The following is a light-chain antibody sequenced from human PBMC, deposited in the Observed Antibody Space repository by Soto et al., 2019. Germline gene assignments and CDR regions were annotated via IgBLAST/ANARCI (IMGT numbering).Light chain of an antibody. V-gene: IGKV3-15*01. CDR3: QQYNNWPQT. Sequence: EAVLTQSPATLSVSPGEGATLSCRASQNVATNLAWYQQSPGQAPRLLIYGASKRAIGLPARFSGSGSGTEFTLTITSLQSEDFAVYCCQQYNNWPQTFGQGTKVEIK. J-gene: IGKJ1*01. CDR2: GAS. CDR1: QNVATN.